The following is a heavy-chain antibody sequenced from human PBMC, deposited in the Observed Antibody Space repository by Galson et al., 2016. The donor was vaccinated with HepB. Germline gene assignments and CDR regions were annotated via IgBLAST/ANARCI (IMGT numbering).Heavy chain of an antibody. CDR2: ISWNSGSI. V-gene: IGHV3-9*01. J-gene: IGHJ6*02. CDR1: GLTFDTYA. CDR3: ARSARPYYYDHGMDV. Sequence: SLRLSCAASGLTFDTYAMHWVRQAPGKGLEWVSGISWNSGSIGYADSVKGRFTISRDNAKNSLYLQMNSLRAEDTALYYCARSARPYYYDHGMDVWGQGTTVTVSS. D-gene: IGHD6-6*01.